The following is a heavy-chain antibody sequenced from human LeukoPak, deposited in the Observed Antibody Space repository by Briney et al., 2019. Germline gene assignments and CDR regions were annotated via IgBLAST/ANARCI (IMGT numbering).Heavy chain of an antibody. V-gene: IGHV3-23*01. CDR1: GFTFSNYA. CDR2: ISGSGGST. CDR3: AKGYYYDSSGYYPFDY. D-gene: IGHD3-22*01. Sequence: GSLRLSCAASGFTFSNYAMSWVRQAPGKGLEWVSAISGSGGSTYYADSVKGRFTISRDNSKNTLYLQMNSLRAEDTAIYYCAKGYYYDSSGYYPFDYWGQGTLVTVSS. J-gene: IGHJ4*02.